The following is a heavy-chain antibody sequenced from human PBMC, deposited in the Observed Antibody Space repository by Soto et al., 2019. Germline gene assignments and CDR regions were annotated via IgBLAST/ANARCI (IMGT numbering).Heavy chain of an antibody. CDR3: ARSGDNYNVGGY. Sequence: GGSLRLSCAASGFTFSDYYMSWIRQAPGKGLEWLSYSSNSGTYTRYADSVKGRFSISRDNAKRSLFLQINSLRGEDTAICYCARSGDNYNVGGYWGQGTRVTVCS. V-gene: IGHV3-11*06. J-gene: IGHJ4*02. CDR1: GFTFSDYY. D-gene: IGHD3-10*02. CDR2: SSNSGTYT.